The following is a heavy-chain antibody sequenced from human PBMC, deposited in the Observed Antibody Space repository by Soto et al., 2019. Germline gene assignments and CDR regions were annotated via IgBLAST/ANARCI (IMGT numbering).Heavy chain of an antibody. J-gene: IGHJ5*02. Sequence: ETLSLTCTVSGGSVSSGSYYWSWIRQPPGKGLEWIGYIYYSGSTNYNPSLKSRVTISVDTSKNQFSLKLSSVTAADTAVYYCARDTELIAAAGTVNWFDPWGQGTLVTVSS. V-gene: IGHV4-61*01. D-gene: IGHD6-13*01. CDR3: ARDTELIAAAGTVNWFDP. CDR1: GGSVSSGSYY. CDR2: IYYSGST.